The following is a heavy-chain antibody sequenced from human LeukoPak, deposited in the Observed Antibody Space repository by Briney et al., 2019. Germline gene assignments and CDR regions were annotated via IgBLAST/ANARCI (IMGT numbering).Heavy chain of an antibody. D-gene: IGHD2-15*01. J-gene: IGHJ6*02. Sequence: GGSLRLSCAASGFTFTSYAMSWVRQAPGKGLVWVSRINSDGSSTSYADSVKGRFTISRDNAKNTLYLQMNSLRAEDTAVYYCAREAGYCSGGSCYSYYYGMDVWGQGTTVTVSS. V-gene: IGHV3-74*01. CDR1: GFTFTSYA. CDR3: AREAGYCSGGSCYSYYYGMDV. CDR2: INSDGSST.